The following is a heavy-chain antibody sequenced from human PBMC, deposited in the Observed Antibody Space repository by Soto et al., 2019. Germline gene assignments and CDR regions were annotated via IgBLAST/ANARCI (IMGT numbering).Heavy chain of an antibody. CDR2: INPNGGVT. D-gene: IGHD5-12*01. V-gene: IGHV1-2*02. CDR1: GDSFNDYY. Sequence: QVQLVQSGAEVRKPGASVTVSCRSSGDSFNDYYIHWVRQAPGQGFEWMGWINPNGGVTKYAQKFQGGVSMTRDTYSRTVYLQLSRLRSDDTAVYYCARESGGATATLDYYYFYMGVWGTGTTVTVSS. CDR3: ARESGGATATLDYYYFYMGV. J-gene: IGHJ6*03.